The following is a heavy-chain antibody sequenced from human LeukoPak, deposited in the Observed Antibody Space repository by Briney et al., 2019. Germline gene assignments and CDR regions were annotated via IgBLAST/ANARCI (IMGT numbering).Heavy chain of an antibody. CDR2: IFPSGGEI. CDR1: GFTFSTFA. V-gene: IGHV3-23*01. J-gene: IGHJ4*02. Sequence: GGSLRLSCVASGFTFSTFAMIWVRQPPGKGLEWVSSIFPSGGEIHYADSVRGRFTISRDNSKSTLSLQMNSLRDEDTAVYYCARGPGYGHYFDYWGQGALVTVSS. CDR3: ARGPGYGHYFDY. D-gene: IGHD5-12*01.